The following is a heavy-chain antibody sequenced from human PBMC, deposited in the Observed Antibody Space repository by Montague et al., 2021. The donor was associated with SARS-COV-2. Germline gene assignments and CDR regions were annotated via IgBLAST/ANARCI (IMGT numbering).Heavy chain of an antibody. J-gene: IGHJ6*02. CDR3: TSGREGNYNVMDV. CDR1: GDSVSSNSAT. D-gene: IGHD1-1*01. CDR2: TYYRSKWYN. Sequence: CAISGDSVSSNSATWNWVRQSPSRGLEWLGRTYYRSKWYNDYAVSVRGRVTINPDTPKNQFSLQLNSVTPEDTAIYYCTSGREGNYNVMDVWGQGTTVTVS. V-gene: IGHV6-1*01.